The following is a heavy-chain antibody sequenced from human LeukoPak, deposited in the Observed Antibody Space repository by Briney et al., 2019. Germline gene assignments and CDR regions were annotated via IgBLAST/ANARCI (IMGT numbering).Heavy chain of an antibody. CDR3: AREGAATYSSSCFDY. CDR2: INPNSGGT. Sequence: GASVKVSCKASGNTFTGYYMHWVRQAPGQGLEWMGWINPNSGGTNYAQKFQGRVTMTRDTSISTAYMELSRLRSDDTAVYYCAREGAATYSSSCFDYWGQGTLVTVSS. D-gene: IGHD6-13*01. J-gene: IGHJ4*02. V-gene: IGHV1-2*02. CDR1: GNTFTGYY.